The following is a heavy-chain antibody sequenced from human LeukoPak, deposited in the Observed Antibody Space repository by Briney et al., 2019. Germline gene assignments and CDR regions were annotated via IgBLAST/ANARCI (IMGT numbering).Heavy chain of an antibody. CDR1: GGSIRSYH. V-gene: IGHV4-31*03. J-gene: IGHJ5*02. Sequence: SETLSLTCTVSGGSIRSYHWSWIRQHPGKGLEWIGYIYYSGSTYYNPSLKSRVTISVDTSKNQFSLKLSSVTAADTAVYYCARDKPRGTSPNGLDPWGQGTLVAVSS. CDR3: ARDKPRGTSPNGLDP. CDR2: IYYSGST. D-gene: IGHD2-2*01.